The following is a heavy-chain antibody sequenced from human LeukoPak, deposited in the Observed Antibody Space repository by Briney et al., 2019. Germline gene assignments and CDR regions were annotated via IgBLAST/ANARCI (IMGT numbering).Heavy chain of an antibody. CDR1: GFRFSDYY. V-gene: IGHV3-11*04. CDR3: ARGYGDYYYYYMDV. Sequence: PGGSLRLSCAASGFRFSDYYMSWIRQAPGKGLEWVSDISDSSSTIHYADSVNGRFTISRDNAKNSLYLQMNSLRAEDTAVYYCARGYGDYYYYYMDVWGKGTTVTVSS. D-gene: IGHD4-17*01. J-gene: IGHJ6*03. CDR2: ISDSSSTI.